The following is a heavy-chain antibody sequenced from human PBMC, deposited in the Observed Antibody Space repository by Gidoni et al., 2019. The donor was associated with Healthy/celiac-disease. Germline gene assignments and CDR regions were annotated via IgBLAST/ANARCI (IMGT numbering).Heavy chain of an antibody. D-gene: IGHD6-13*01. V-gene: IGHV3-23*01. Sequence: EVQPLESGGGLVQPGGSLRLSCAASGFTFSSYAMSWVRPAPGKGLEWVSAISGSGGSTYYADSVKGRFTSSRDNSKNTLYLRMNSLRAEDTAVYYCAKWAAADHFDYWGQGTLVTVSS. CDR1: GFTFSSYA. CDR3: AKWAAADHFDY. J-gene: IGHJ4*02. CDR2: ISGSGGST.